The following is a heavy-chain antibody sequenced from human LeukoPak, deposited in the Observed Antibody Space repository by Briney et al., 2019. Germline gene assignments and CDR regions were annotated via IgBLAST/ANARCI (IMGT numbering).Heavy chain of an antibody. V-gene: IGHV4-59*02. CDR1: GGSVSDYY. D-gene: IGHD4-17*01. Sequence: SETLSLTCTVSGGSVSDYYWSWIRQSPGKGLEWIGYIYYTGSTSYNPSLRSRVTMSADTSKNQFSLKLSSVIAADTAVYYCARASHDYGDYSHFDYWGQGTLVTVSS. J-gene: IGHJ4*02. CDR3: ARASHDYGDYSHFDY. CDR2: IYYTGST.